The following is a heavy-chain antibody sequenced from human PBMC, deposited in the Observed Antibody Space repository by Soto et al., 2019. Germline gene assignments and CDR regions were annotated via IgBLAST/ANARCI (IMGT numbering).Heavy chain of an antibody. CDR3: ARDYLAHIYGYSPHFDY. CDR1: GYSFTGYY. Sequence: QVQLVQSGAEVKKPGASVKVSCKASGYSFTGYYIHWVRQAPGQGLEWMGWINPNSGGTDYAPKLQGRVTMTRDTSTRTAYMELSSMRSDDTAVYYCARDYLAHIYGYSPHFDYWRQGALVSVSS. V-gene: IGHV1-2*02. D-gene: IGHD5-18*01. J-gene: IGHJ4*02. CDR2: INPNSGGT.